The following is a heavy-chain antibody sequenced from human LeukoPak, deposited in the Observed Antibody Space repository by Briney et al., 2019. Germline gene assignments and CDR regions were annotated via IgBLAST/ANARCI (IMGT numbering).Heavy chain of an antibody. V-gene: IGHV1-69*13. CDR2: IIPIFGTA. CDR3: ARDGYSSGWNDY. CDR1: GGTFSSYA. Sequence: ASVEVSCKASGGTFSSYAISWVRQAPGQGLEWMGGIIPIFGTANYAQKFQGRVTITADESTSTAYMELSSLRSEDTAVYYCARDGYSSGWNDYWGQGTLVTVSS. D-gene: IGHD6-19*01. J-gene: IGHJ4*02.